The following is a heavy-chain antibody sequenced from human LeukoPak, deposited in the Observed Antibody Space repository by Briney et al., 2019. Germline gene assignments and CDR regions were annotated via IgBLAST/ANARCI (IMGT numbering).Heavy chain of an antibody. CDR3: ARGGDSSSWYLDNWFDP. D-gene: IGHD6-13*01. CDR1: GGSISSYY. Sequence: SETLSLTCTVSGGSISSYYWSWIQQPPGKGLEWIGYIYYSGGTNYNPSLKSRVTISVDTSKNRFSLKLSSVTAADTAVYYCARGGDSSSWYLDNWFDPWGQGTLVTVSS. V-gene: IGHV4-59*01. J-gene: IGHJ5*02. CDR2: IYYSGGT.